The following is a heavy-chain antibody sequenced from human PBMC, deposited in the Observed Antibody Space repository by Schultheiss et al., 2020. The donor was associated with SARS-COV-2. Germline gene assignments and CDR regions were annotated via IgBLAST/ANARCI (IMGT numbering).Heavy chain of an antibody. V-gene: IGHV3-13*01. CDR3: ARGGSGSYPAYFDY. D-gene: IGHD3-10*01. CDR2: IGTAGDT. J-gene: IGHJ4*02. CDR1: GFTFSSYD. Sequence: GGSLRLSCAASGFTFSSYDMHWVRQATGKGLEWVSAIGTAGDTYYPGSVKGRFTISRENAKNSLYLQMNSLRAEDTAVYYCARGGSGSYPAYFDYWGQGTLVTVSS.